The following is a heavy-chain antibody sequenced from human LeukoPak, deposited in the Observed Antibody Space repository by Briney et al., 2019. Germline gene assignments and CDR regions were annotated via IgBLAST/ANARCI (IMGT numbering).Heavy chain of an antibody. CDR2: IIPIFGTA. J-gene: IGHJ4*02. CDR1: GYTFTNHA. Sequence: SVKVSCKASGYTFTNHAMHWVRQAPGQGLEWMGGIIPIFGTANYAQKFQGRVTITADESTSTAYMELSSLRSEDTAVYYCARGRTDYYGSGSYWPLFDYWGQGTLVTVSS. V-gene: IGHV1-69*13. D-gene: IGHD3-10*01. CDR3: ARGRTDYYGSGSYWPLFDY.